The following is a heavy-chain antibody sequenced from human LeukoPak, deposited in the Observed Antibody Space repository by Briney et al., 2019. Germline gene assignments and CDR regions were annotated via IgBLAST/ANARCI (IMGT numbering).Heavy chain of an antibody. D-gene: IGHD3-22*01. CDR3: ARDSGFYYYDSSGYYPGALDI. CDR2: ISSYNGNT. Sequence: ASVKVSCKASGYTFTSYGITWMREAPGQGLEWMGWISSYNGNTNYAQKFQGRVTMTKDTSTSTAYMELRSLRSDDTAVYYCARDSGFYYYDSSGYYPGALDIWGQGAMVTVSS. J-gene: IGHJ3*02. CDR1: GYTFTSYG. V-gene: IGHV1-18*01.